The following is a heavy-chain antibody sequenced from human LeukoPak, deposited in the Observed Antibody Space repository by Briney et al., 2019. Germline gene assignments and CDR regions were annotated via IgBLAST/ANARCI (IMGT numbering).Heavy chain of an antibody. CDR2: ISGSGGST. V-gene: IGHV3-23*01. CDR1: GFTFSSYG. CDR3: AELGITMIGGV. D-gene: IGHD3-10*02. J-gene: IGHJ6*04. Sequence: GRTLRLSCAASGFTFSSYGMSWVRQAPGKGLEWVSAISGSGGSTYYADSVKGRFTISRDNSKNTLYLQMNSLRAEDTAVYYCAELGITMIGGVWGKGTTVTISS.